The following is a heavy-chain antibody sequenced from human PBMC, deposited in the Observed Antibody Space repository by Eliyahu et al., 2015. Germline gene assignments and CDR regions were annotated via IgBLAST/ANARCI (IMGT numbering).Heavy chain of an antibody. Sequence: KISCKGSGYSFTSYWIGWVRQMPGKGLEWMGIIXPGDSDTRYSPSFQGQVTISADKSISTAYLQWSSLKASDTAMYYCARPRRDGYNSNWYFDLWGRGTLVTVSS. J-gene: IGHJ2*01. D-gene: IGHD5-24*01. CDR1: GYSFTSYW. CDR3: ARPRRDGYNSNWYFDL. V-gene: IGHV5-51*01. CDR2: IXPGDSDT.